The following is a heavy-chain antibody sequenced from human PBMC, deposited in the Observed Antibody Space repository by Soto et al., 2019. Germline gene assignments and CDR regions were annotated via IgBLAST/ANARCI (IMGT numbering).Heavy chain of an antibody. J-gene: IGHJ5*02. V-gene: IGHV3-21*01. D-gene: IGHD5-12*01. CDR3: ARDGRTIVATTSGLDP. CDR1: GFTFSSYS. CDR2: ISSSSSYI. Sequence: GGSLRLSCAASGFTFSSYSMNWVRQAPGKGLEWVSSISSSSSYIYYADSVKGRFTISRDNAKNSLYLQMNSLRAEDTAVYYCARDGRTIVATTSGLDPWGQGTLVTVSS.